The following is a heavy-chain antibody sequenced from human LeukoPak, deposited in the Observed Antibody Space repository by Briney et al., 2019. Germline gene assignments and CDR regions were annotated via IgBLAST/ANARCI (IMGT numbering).Heavy chain of an antibody. CDR2: INPNNGDS. Sequence: ASVTVSCKASGYTFTGYDLHWVRQAPGQGLEYMGWINPNNGDSKNTQTFQGRVTMTRDTSISTVYMELTRLRSDDTAVYYCARDRVSGGSDYWGQGTLVTVSS. CDR3: ARDRVSGGSDY. J-gene: IGHJ4*02. D-gene: IGHD3-10*01. V-gene: IGHV1-2*02. CDR1: GYTFTGYD.